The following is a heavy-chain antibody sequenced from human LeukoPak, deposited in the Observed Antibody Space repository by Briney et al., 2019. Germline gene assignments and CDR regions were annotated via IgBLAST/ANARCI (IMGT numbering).Heavy chain of an antibody. J-gene: IGHJ4*02. Sequence: ASVKVSCKVSGYTLTELSMHWVRQAPGKGLEWMGGFDPEDGETVYAQKFQGRVTMTEDTSTDTAYMELSSLRSEDTAVYYCATVSLGGSYYIDYWGQGTLVTVSS. V-gene: IGHV1-24*01. CDR2: FDPEDGET. D-gene: IGHD1-26*01. CDR3: ATVSLGGSYYIDY. CDR1: GYTLTELS.